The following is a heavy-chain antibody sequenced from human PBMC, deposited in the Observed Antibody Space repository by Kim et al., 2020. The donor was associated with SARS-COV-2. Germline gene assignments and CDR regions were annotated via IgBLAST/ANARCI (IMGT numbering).Heavy chain of an antibody. CDR2: K. V-gene: IGHV3-7*01. D-gene: IGHD2-2*01. CDR3: ARGPLVSAPGND. Sequence: KHYVDSMRGRFIISRDNAKTSLYLQMNSLRAEDTAVYYCARGPLVSAPGNDWGQGTLVTVSS. J-gene: IGHJ4*02.